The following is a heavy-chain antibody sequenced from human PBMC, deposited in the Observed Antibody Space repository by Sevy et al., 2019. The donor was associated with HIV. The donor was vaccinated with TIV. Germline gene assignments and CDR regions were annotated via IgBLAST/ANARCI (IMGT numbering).Heavy chain of an antibody. V-gene: IGHV4-34*01. CDR1: GGSFSGYY. J-gene: IGHJ5*02. CDR2: INHSGST. D-gene: IGHD3-22*01. CDR3: ARGRSGPQRRVYYDSSAPGRWFDP. Sequence: SETLSLTCAVYGGSFSGYYWSWIRQPPGKGLEWIGEINHSGSTNYNPSLKSRVTISVDTSKNQFSLKLSSVTAADTAVYYCARGRSGPQRRVYYDSSAPGRWFDPWGQGTLVTVSS.